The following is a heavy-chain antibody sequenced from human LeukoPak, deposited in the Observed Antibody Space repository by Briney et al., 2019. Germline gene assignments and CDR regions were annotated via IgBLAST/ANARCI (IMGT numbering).Heavy chain of an antibody. D-gene: IGHD3-22*01. CDR3: ARARGFYYDFDY. J-gene: IGHJ4*02. CDR1: GGSFSGYY. V-gene: IGHV4-34*01. Sequence: MPSETLSLTCAVYGGSFSGYYWSWIRQPPGKGLEWIGEINHSGSTNYNPSLKSRVTISVDTSKNKFSLKVTSVTAADTAVYYCARARGFYYDFDYWGQGALVTVSS. CDR2: INHSGST.